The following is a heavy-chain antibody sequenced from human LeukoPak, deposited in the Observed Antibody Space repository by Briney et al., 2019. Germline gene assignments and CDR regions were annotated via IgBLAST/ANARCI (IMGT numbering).Heavy chain of an antibody. J-gene: IGHJ6*02. CDR1: GYTFNNYY. V-gene: IGHV1-46*02. D-gene: IGHD2-15*01. CDR3: ARVSDSLGLPLSYGMDV. CDR2: INPSGGST. Sequence: ASVKVSCKASGYTFNNYYIHWVRRAPGQGLEWMGIINPSGGSTNYAQKFQGRVTMTRDTSTSTVYMEVSSLRSEDTAVYYCARVSDSLGLPLSYGMDVWGQGTTVTVSS.